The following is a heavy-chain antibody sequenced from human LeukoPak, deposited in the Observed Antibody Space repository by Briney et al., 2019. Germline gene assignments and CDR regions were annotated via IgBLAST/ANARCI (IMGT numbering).Heavy chain of an antibody. CDR3: ARVDIVVVPAQYYYYGMDV. CDR1: GFTYSSYS. V-gene: IGHV3-21*01. J-gene: IGHJ6*02. D-gene: IGHD2-2*01. Sequence: PGGSLRLSCAASGFTYSSYSMNWVRQAPGKGLEWVSSISSSSSYIYYADSVKGRFTISRDNAKNSLYLQMNSLRAEDTAVYYCARVDIVVVPAQYYYYGMDVWGQGTTVTVSS. CDR2: ISSSSSYI.